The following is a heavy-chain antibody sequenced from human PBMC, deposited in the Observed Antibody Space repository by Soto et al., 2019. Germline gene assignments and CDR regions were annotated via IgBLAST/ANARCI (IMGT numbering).Heavy chain of an antibody. D-gene: IGHD2-2*01. J-gene: IGHJ4*02. CDR1: GFTFSSNA. V-gene: IGHV3-64D*08. CDR2: ISSNGDST. CDR3: VKDRYCSSTNCYADFDY. Sequence: GGSLRLSCSASGFTFSSNAMHWVRQAPGKGLEYVSVISSNGDSTYYADSVKGRFIISRDNSKNTLYLQMSSLRAEDTAVYYCVKDRYCSSTNCYADFDYWGQGTLVTVSS.